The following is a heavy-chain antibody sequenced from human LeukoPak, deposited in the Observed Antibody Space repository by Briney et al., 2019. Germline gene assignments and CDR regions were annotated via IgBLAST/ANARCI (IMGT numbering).Heavy chain of an antibody. V-gene: IGHV3-9*01. CDR3: AKGPY. Sequence: GGSLRLSCAASGFTFSSYSMNWVRQAPGKGLEWVSGISWNSGSIGYADSVKGRFTISRDNAKNSLYLQMNSLRAEDTALYYCAKGPYWGQGTLVTVSS. CDR1: GFTFSSYS. CDR2: ISWNSGSI. J-gene: IGHJ4*02.